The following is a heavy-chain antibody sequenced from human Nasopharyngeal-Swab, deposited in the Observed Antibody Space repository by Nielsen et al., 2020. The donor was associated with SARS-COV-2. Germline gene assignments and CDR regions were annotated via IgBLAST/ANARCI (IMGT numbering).Heavy chain of an antibody. V-gene: IGHV3-48*03. CDR3: AGHRQLSGFYYYDGMDV. D-gene: IGHD3-10*01. CDR1: GFTFSSYE. Sequence: GESLKISCAASGFTFSSYEMNWVRQAPGKGLEWVSDISSSGSTKYYADSVKGRFTISRDNAKNSLYLEMNSLRTEDPAVYYCAGHRQLSGFYYYDGMDVWGQGTTVTVSS. J-gene: IGHJ6*02. CDR2: ISSSGSTK.